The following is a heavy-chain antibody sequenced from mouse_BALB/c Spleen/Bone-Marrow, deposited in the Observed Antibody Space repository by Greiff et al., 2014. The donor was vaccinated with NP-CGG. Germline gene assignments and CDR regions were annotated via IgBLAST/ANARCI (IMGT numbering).Heavy chain of an antibody. J-gene: IGHJ2*01. V-gene: IGHV5-15*02. CDR3: ARDNFYFDY. CDR1: GFTFSDYG. D-gene: IGHD1-3*01. CDR2: ISNLAYSI. Sequence: EVKLEESGGGLVQPGGSRKLSCAASGFTFSDYGMAWVRQAPGKGPEWVAFISNLAYSIYYADTVTGRFTISRENAKNTLYLEMSSLRSEDTAMYYCARDNFYFDYWGQGTTLTVSS.